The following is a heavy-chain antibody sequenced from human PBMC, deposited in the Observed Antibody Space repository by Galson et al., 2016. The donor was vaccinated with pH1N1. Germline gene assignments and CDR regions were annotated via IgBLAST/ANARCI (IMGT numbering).Heavy chain of an antibody. J-gene: IGHJ4*02. CDR1: EFTFSTYW. D-gene: IGHD3-10*01. V-gene: IGHV3-7*01. CDR3: AAGRDGAGFDS. Sequence: SLRLSCAASEFTFSTYWMNWVRQAPGEGLEWVANIKPDGSEIYYVDSVRGRFTISRDSAKKSVFLQMNGLRADGTAVYYCAAGRDGAGFDSWGQGTLVTVSS. CDR2: IKPDGSEI.